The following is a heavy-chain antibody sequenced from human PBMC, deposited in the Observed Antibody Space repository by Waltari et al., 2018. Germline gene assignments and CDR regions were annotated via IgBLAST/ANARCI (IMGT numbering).Heavy chain of an antibody. D-gene: IGHD5-12*01. CDR3: ARGYRKAFDI. V-gene: IGHV3-48*04. CDR1: GFTFSDFS. J-gene: IGHJ3*02. CDR2: IYSTGMTI. Sequence: EVQLVESGGGLVQPGGSLRLSCAASGFTFSDFSMNWVRQAPGKGLEWVSYIYSTGMTIYYAESVKGRFTISRDNAQNSLYLQMNSLRADDTAVYYCARGYRKAFDIWGQGTMVTVSS.